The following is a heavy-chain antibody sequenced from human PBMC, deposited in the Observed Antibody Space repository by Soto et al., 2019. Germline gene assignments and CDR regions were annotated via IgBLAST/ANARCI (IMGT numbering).Heavy chain of an antibody. CDR1: GFTFSSYG. Sequence: QVQLVESGGGVVQPGRSLRLSCAASGFTFSSYGMHWVRQAPGKGLEWVAVISYDGSNKYYADSVKGRFTISRDNSKNTLYLQMNSLRAEDTAVYYCAKDLSRMVAAEEYYFDYWGQGTLVTVSS. CDR2: ISYDGSNK. J-gene: IGHJ4*02. CDR3: AKDLSRMVAAEEYYFDY. D-gene: IGHD2-15*01. V-gene: IGHV3-30*18.